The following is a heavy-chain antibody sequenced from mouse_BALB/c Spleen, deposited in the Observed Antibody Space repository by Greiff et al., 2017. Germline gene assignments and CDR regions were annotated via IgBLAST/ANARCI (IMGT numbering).Heavy chain of an antibody. J-gene: IGHJ4*01. CDR2: IYPGDGDT. D-gene: IGHD2-4*01. CDR1: GYTFTSYW. V-gene: IGHV1-87*01. CDR3: ARTGYDYDYYAMDY. Sequence: VQLQESGAELARPGASVKLSCKASGYTFTSYWMQWVKQRPGQGLEWIGAIYPGDGDTRYTQKFKGKATLTADKSSSTAYMQLSSLASEDSAVYYCARTGYDYDYYAMDYWGQGTSVTVSS.